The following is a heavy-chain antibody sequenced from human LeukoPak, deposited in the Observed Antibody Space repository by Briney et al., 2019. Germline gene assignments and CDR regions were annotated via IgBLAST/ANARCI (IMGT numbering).Heavy chain of an antibody. CDR3: ARMPFMVRGVIELDY. Sequence: AASVKVSCKASGGTFSSYAISWVRQAPGPGLEWMGGIIPIFGTANYAQKFQGRVTITADESTSTDYMELSSLRSEDTAVYYCARMPFMVRGVIELDYWGQGTLVTVSS. D-gene: IGHD3-10*01. V-gene: IGHV1-69*13. CDR2: IIPIFGTA. J-gene: IGHJ4*02. CDR1: GGTFSSYA.